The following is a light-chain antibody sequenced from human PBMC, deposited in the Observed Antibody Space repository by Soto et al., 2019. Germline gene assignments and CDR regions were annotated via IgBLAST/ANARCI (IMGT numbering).Light chain of an antibody. V-gene: IGLV2-14*01. CDR2: DVS. CDR3: SSYTSSSTDVV. CDR1: SSDVGGYNY. Sequence: QSALTQPASVSGSPGQSITISCTGTSSDVGGYNYVSWYQQHPGKAPKLMIYDVSNRPSGVSNRFSGSKSGNTASLTISGLQAEDEADYYCSSYTSSSTDVVFGGGTQLTDL. J-gene: IGLJ2*01.